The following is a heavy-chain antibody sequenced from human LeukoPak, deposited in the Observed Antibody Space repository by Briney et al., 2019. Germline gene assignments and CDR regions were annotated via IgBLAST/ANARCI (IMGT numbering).Heavy chain of an antibody. Sequence: GGSLRLSCAASGFAFSNYGMSWIRQAPGKGLEWVSYISSSGSTIYYADSVKGRFTISRDNAKNSLYLQMNSLRAEDTAVYYCARAGAAGGYTYYYYYYMDVWGKGTTVTVSS. D-gene: IGHD5-12*01. CDR3: ARAGAAGGYTYYYYYYMDV. V-gene: IGHV3-11*04. CDR1: GFAFSNYG. J-gene: IGHJ6*03. CDR2: ISSSGSTI.